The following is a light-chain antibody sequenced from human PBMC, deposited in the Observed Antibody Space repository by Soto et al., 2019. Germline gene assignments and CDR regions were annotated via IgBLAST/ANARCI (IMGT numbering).Light chain of an antibody. Sequence: EIVMTQSPATLSVSPGERATLSCRASQSVSTNLAWYQQKPGQDPRLLIYGAFTRATGVPARFSGSGSGTEFTLTISSLQSEDFAVYYCQQFNNWPPKYTFGQGTKLEIK. CDR3: QQFNNWPPKYT. CDR2: GAF. J-gene: IGKJ2*01. V-gene: IGKV3-15*01. CDR1: QSVSTN.